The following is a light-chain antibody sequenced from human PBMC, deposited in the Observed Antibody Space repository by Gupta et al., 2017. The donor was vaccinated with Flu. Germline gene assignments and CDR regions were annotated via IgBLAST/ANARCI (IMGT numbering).Light chain of an antibody. CDR1: QSIHVF. CDR3: QQSSSFPLT. CDR2: AAS. J-gene: IGKJ1*01. V-gene: IGKV1-39*01. Sequence: PSSLFASVGDSVTITCRASQSIHVFLNWYQHRSGKAPQLLIYAASTLQSGVPSRFSGSGSGTDFTLTISPLEAEDSASYFCQQSSSFPLTFGQGTRVEIK.